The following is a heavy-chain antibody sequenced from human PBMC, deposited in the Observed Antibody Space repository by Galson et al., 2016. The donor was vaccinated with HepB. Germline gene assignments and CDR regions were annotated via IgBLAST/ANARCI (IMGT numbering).Heavy chain of an antibody. CDR3: ARMLMPDNDNADYAMDV. V-gene: IGHV4-61*01. D-gene: IGHD1-1*01. CDR1: GGSVSNRNYY. CDR2: IYYTGST. Sequence: SETLSLTCTVSGGSVSNRNYYWSWIRQPPGKGLEGIGHIYYTGSTNHNPTLRSRVTISLDSSKNQFSLQLRSVTAADTAVYYCARMLMPDNDNADYAMDVWGQGTTVIV. J-gene: IGHJ6*02.